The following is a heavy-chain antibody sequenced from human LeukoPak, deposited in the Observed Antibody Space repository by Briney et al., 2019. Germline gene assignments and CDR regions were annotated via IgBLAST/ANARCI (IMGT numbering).Heavy chain of an antibody. V-gene: IGHV1-69*13. Sequence: ASVKVSCKASGGTFSSYAIGWVRQAPGQGLEWMGGIIPIFGTANYAQKFQGRVTITADESTSTAYMELSSLRSEDTAVYYCAREFWTVTTGYYGMDVWGKGTTVTVSS. D-gene: IGHD4-17*01. J-gene: IGHJ6*04. CDR1: GGTFSSYA. CDR3: AREFWTVTTGYYGMDV. CDR2: IIPIFGTA.